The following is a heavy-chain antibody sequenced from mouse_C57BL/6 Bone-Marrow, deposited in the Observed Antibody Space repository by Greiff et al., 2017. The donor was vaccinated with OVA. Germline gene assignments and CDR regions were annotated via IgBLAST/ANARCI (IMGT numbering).Heavy chain of an antibody. D-gene: IGHD1-1*01. CDR3: TTGALVFLRY. Sequence: VQLKQSGAELVRPGASVKLSCTASGFNIKDDYMHWVKQRPEQGLEWIGWIDPENGDTEYASKFQGKATITADTSSNTAYLQLSSLTSEDTAVYYCTTGALVFLRYWGQGTTLTVSS. CDR1: GFNIKDDY. V-gene: IGHV14-4*01. J-gene: IGHJ2*01. CDR2: IDPENGDT.